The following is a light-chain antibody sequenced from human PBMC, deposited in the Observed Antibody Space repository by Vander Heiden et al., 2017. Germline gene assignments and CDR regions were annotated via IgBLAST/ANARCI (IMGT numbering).Light chain of an antibody. Sequence: SALPQPASVSGSPGQPITISCTGTSSDVGGYNYVSWYQQRPGKAPELMIYDVSTRPSGVSNRFSGSKSGNTASLTISGLQAEDEADYYCSAYTSSHTLVFGGGTKLTVL. CDR3: SAYTSSHTLV. V-gene: IGLV2-14*03. CDR1: SSDVGGYNY. J-gene: IGLJ3*02. CDR2: DVS.